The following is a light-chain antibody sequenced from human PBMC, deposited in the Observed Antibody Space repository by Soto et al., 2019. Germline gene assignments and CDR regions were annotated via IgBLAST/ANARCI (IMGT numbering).Light chain of an antibody. CDR2: KAS. J-gene: IGKJ2*02. CDR1: QSISTW. Sequence: DIQMTQSPSTLSASVGDRVTVTCRASQSISTWLAWYQQKPGKAPKLLIHKASRLEDGVPSRFSGSGSGTEFTLTISSLQPDDFATYYCQQYNSNPCTFGQGTKLDIK. CDR3: QQYNSNPCT. V-gene: IGKV1-5*03.